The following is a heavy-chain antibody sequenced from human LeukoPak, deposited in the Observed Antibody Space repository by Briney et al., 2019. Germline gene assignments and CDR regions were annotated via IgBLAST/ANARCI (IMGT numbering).Heavy chain of an antibody. J-gene: IGHJ4*02. CDR1: GFTFSSYW. V-gene: IGHV3-7*01. D-gene: IGHD6-13*01. Sequence: GGSLRLSCAASGFTFSSYWMSWVRQAPGKGLEWVANIKQDGSEKYYVDSVKGRFTISRDNAKNSLYLQMNSLRAEDTAVYYCAKDPAYSSSWYGYFDYWGQGTLVTVSS. CDR3: AKDPAYSSSWYGYFDY. CDR2: IKQDGSEK.